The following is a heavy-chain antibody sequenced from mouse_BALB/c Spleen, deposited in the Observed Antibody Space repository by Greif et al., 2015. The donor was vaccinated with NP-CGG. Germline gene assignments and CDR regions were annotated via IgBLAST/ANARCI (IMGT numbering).Heavy chain of an antibody. V-gene: IGHV5-4*02. CDR1: GFTFSDYY. CDR2: ISDGGSYT. J-gene: IGHJ4*01. CDR3: ARGHYYGSPVLYYAMDY. Sequence: EVKVVESGGGLVKPGGSLKLSCAASGFTFSDYYMYWVRQTPEKRLEWVATISDGGSYTYYPDSVKGRFTISRDNAKNNLYLQMGSLKSEDTAMYYCARGHYYGSPVLYYAMDYWGQGTSVTVSS. D-gene: IGHD1-1*01.